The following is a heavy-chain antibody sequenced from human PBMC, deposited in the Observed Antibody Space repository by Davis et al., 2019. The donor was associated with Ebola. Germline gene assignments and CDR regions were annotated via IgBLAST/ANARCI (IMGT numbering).Heavy chain of an antibody. CDR1: AWSFSGYY. CDR3: ARHYYGSGSYSPQYDP. Sequence: MPSETLSLTCAVYAWSFSGYYWSRIPHSPGKGLEWIGEINHSGSTNYNPSLKSRVTISVDTSKNQFSLKLSSVTAADTAVYYCARHYYGSGSYSPQYDPWGQGTLVTVSS. J-gene: IGHJ5*02. D-gene: IGHD3-10*01. V-gene: IGHV4-34*01. CDR2: INHSGST.